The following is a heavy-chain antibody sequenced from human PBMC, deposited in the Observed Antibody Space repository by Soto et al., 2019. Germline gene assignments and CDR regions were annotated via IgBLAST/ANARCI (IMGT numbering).Heavy chain of an antibody. V-gene: IGHV3-30*03. D-gene: IGHD3-22*01. J-gene: IGHJ5*01. CDR2: IAYDGSKT. Sequence: QVQLVESGGGVVQPGRSLRLTCAASGFTFSSSGMHWVRQAPGKGLEWVALIAYDGSKTYYGDSVRGRFTISRDNSENTLFLQMNSLRAEDTAVYYCARWVGGSMFDNSGKYDSWCQGTLVTVSS. CDR3: ARWVGGSMFDNSGKYDS. CDR1: GFTFSSSG.